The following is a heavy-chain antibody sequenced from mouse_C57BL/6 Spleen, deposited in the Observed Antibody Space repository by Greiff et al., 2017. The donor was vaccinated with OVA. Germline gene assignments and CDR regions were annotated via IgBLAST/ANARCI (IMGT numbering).Heavy chain of an antibody. Sequence: ESGPGLVKPSQSLSLTCSVTGYSITSGYYWNWIRQFPGNKLEWMGYISYDGSNNYNPSLKNRISITRDTSKNQFFLKLNSVTTEDTATYYCARDYYGSSYYWGQGTLVTVSA. CDR2: ISYDGSN. D-gene: IGHD1-1*01. CDR1: GYSITSGYY. V-gene: IGHV3-6*01. CDR3: ARDYYGSSYY. J-gene: IGHJ3*01.